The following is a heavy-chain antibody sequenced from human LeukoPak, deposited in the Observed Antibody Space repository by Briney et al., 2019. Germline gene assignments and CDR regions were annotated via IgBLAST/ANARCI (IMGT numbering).Heavy chain of an antibody. CDR3: ARDKSLTIFGVAADAFDI. D-gene: IGHD3-3*01. J-gene: IGHJ3*02. Sequence: PGGSLRLSCAASGFTFSSYSMNWVRQAPGKGLEWVSSISSSSSYIYYADSVKGRFTISRDNAENSLYLQMNSLRAEDTAVYYCARDKSLTIFGVAADAFDIWGQGTMVTVSS. V-gene: IGHV3-21*01. CDR2: ISSSSSYI. CDR1: GFTFSSYS.